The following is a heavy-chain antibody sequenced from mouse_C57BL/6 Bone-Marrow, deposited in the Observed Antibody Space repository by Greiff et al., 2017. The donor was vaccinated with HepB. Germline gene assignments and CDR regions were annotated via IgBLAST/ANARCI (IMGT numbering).Heavy chain of an antibody. CDR1: GYSITSGYN. Sequence: ESGPGLVKPSQSLSLTCSVTGYSITSGYNWNWIRQFPGNKLEWMGYISYDGSNHYNPSLKNRITITRDTSKNQFFLKLNSVTTEDTATYYCADAMDYWGQGTSVTVSS. CDR3: ADAMDY. CDR2: ISYDGSN. J-gene: IGHJ4*01. V-gene: IGHV3-6*01.